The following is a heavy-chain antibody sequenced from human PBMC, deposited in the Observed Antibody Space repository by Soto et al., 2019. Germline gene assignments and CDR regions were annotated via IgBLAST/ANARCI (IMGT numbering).Heavy chain of an antibody. Sequence: SENLSLTCSVSGGSINSYWWSWIRQPAGKGLEGIGRVYSSGTTGYNPSLNSRATMSVETSKNQFSLKLSSVTAADTAVYYCARDIGSFAYGEGYWGQGIQVTVSS. V-gene: IGHV4-4*07. J-gene: IGHJ4*02. CDR1: GGSINSYW. CDR3: ARDIGSFAYGEGY. D-gene: IGHD3-10*01. CDR2: VYSSGTT.